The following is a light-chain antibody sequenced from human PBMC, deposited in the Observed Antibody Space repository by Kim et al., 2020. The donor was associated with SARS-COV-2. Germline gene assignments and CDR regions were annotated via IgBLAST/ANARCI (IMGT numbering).Light chain of an antibody. Sequence: AYVGDRGTITCRASQDSRERLAWFQQKPGKAPKSLIYATSTLQSGVPSKFSGSVSGTEFTLTISSLEPEDFATYDCQQSDSYPLTFGGGTKVDIK. CDR1: QDSRER. J-gene: IGKJ4*01. V-gene: IGKV1-16*02. CDR3: QQSDSYPLT. CDR2: ATS.